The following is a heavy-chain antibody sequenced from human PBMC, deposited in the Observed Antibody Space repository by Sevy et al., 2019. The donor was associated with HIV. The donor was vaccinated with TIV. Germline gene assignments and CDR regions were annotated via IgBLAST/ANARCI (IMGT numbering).Heavy chain of an antibody. CDR1: GFTFSSYS. CDR2: ISSSSSYI. D-gene: IGHD2-15*01. J-gene: IGHJ4*02. Sequence: GGSLRLSCAASGFTFSSYSMNWVRQAPGKGLEWVSSISSSSSYIYYADSVKGRFTISRDNAKNSLYLQMNSLRAEDTAVYYCARDRDIVVVVAAVDYWGQGTLVTVSS. V-gene: IGHV3-21*01. CDR3: ARDRDIVVVVAAVDY.